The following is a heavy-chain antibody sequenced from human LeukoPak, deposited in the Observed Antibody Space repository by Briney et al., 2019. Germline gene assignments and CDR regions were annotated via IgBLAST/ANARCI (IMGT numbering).Heavy chain of an antibody. J-gene: IGHJ3*02. V-gene: IGHV3-74*03. Sequence: GRSLRLSCAASGFTFSNYAMLWVRQAPGKGLVWVSRINSDGSSTTYADSVKGRFAISRDNAKNTLFLQMNSLSPEDTAVYYCARDRSIEDAFDIWGQGTMVTVSS. CDR3: ARDRSIEDAFDI. CDR1: GFTFSNYA. CDR2: INSDGSST. D-gene: IGHD3-3*02.